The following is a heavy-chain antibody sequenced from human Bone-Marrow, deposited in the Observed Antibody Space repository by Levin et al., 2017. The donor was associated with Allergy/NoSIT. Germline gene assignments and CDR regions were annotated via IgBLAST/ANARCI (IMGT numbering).Heavy chain of an antibody. CDR1: GGTFDNYI. CDR3: AGGYCSGGNCYDGDSFDL. V-gene: IGHV1-69*02. CDR2: ILPINGLA. D-gene: IGHD2-15*01. J-gene: IGHJ3*01. Sequence: GASVKVSCKAPGGTFDNYIISWVRQAPGQGLEWLGRILPINGLANSARKVQARVKMTADKSTTSVHMELSGLRSEDTATYYCAGGYCSGGNCYDGDSFDLWGLGTKVTVSS.